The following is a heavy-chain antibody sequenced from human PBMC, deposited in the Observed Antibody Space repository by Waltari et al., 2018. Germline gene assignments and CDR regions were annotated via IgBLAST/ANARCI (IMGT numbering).Heavy chain of an antibody. J-gene: IGHJ4*02. Sequence: EVQLVESGGGLVQPGRSLRLSCTASGFTFGDYAMSWVRQAPGKGLEWVGFIRSKAYGGTTEYAASVKGRFTISRDDSKSIAYLQMNSLKTEDTAVYYCTRRSSWYYFDYWGQGTLVTVSS. D-gene: IGHD6-13*01. CDR2: IRSKAYGGTT. V-gene: IGHV3-49*04. CDR1: GFTFGDYA. CDR3: TRRSSWYYFDY.